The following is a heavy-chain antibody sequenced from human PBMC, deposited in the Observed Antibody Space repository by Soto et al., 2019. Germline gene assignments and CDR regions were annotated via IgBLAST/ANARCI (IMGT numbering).Heavy chain of an antibody. Sequence: EVQLVESGGGLVKPGGSLRLSCAASGFTFSSNSVIWVRQAPGKGLEWVSYIDSTSMHIYYADSVKGRFTITRDNAKKSVYLQMTSLRAEDTAVYYCARLVGAYQHYSDYWGQGTLVTVSS. CDR3: ARLVGAYQHYSDY. V-gene: IGHV3-21*02. D-gene: IGHD1-26*01. CDR2: IDSTSMHI. CDR1: GFTFSSNS. J-gene: IGHJ4*02.